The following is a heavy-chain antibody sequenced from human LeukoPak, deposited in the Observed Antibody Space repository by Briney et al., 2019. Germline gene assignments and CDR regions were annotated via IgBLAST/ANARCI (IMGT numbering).Heavy chain of an antibody. Sequence: GGSLRLSCAASGFTFSSYWMSWVRQAPGKGLEWVANIKQDGSEKYYVDSVKGRFTISRDNAKNSLYLQMNSLRAEDTAVYYCARDGYSSGWYSYYFDYWGQGTPVTVSS. CDR1: GFTFSSYW. D-gene: IGHD6-19*01. V-gene: IGHV3-7*03. CDR2: IKQDGSEK. J-gene: IGHJ4*02. CDR3: ARDGYSSGWYSYYFDY.